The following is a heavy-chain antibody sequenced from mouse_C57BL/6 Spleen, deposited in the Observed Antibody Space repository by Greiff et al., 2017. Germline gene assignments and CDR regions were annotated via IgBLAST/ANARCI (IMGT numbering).Heavy chain of an antibody. Sequence: QVQLQQPGAELVRPGSSVKLSCKASGYTFTSYWMHWVKKRPIQGLEWIGNIDPSDSETHYNQKFKDKATLAVDKSSSTAYMQLSSLTSEDSAVYYCARWGLHYAMDYWGQGTSVTVSS. CDR2: IDPSDSET. V-gene: IGHV1-52*01. CDR3: ARWGLHYAMDY. CDR1: GYTFTSYW. D-gene: IGHD2-4*01. J-gene: IGHJ4*01.